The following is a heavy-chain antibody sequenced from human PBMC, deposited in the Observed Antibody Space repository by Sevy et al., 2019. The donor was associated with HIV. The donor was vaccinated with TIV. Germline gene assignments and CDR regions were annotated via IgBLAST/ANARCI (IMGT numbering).Heavy chain of an antibody. Sequence: ASVKVSCKVSGYTLTKLSIHWVRQAPGKGLEWMGDFDPQDDEILYAQRFQGRLTMTEDTSTETAYMELSSLTSEDPAVYYCATVGLRYYSGSSSYQGDWFDPWGQGTLVTVSS. V-gene: IGHV1-24*01. CDR3: ATVGLRYYSGSSSYQGDWFDP. CDR1: GYTLTKLS. J-gene: IGHJ5*02. D-gene: IGHD2-15*01. CDR2: FDPQDDEI.